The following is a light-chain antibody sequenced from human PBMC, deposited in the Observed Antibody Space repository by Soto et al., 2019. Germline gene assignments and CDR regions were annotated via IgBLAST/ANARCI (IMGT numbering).Light chain of an antibody. Sequence: EVVMTQSPATLSVSPGERATLSCRASQSVSSNLAWYQQKPGQSPRLLIYGASTRATGIPARFSGSGSEPEFTLTISSLQSEDSAVYYCQQYNSWPPLTFGGGTKVEIK. V-gene: IGKV3-15*01. CDR3: QQYNSWPPLT. CDR1: QSVSSN. CDR2: GAS. J-gene: IGKJ4*01.